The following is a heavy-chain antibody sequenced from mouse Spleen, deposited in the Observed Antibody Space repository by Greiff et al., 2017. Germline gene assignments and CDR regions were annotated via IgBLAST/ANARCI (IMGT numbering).Heavy chain of an antibody. D-gene: IGHD4-1*01. Sequence: VQLQQSGAELVKPGASVKLSCKASGYTFTSYWMHWVKQRPGQGPEWIGMIHPNSGSTNYNEKFKSKATLTVDKSSSTAYMQLSSLTSEDSAVYYCARSGSLGVNFDYWGQGTTLTVSS. J-gene: IGHJ2*01. CDR3: ARSGSLGVNFDY. V-gene: IGHV1-64*01. CDR1: GYTFTSYW. CDR2: IHPNSGST.